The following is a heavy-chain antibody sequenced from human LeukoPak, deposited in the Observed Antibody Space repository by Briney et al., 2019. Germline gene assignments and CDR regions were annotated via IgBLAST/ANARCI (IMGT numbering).Heavy chain of an antibody. D-gene: IGHD3-10*01. Sequence: GGSLRLSCAASGFTVGSNYMNWIRQPPGKGFEWVSSIYSGGSTDYADSVKGRFTISRDSSKNTVYLQMNSLRSDDTAVYFCAGNNYASGTFLVYWGQGTLVTVSS. CDR1: GFTVGSNY. V-gene: IGHV3-66*02. CDR2: IYSGGST. J-gene: IGHJ4*02. CDR3: AGNNYASGTFLVY.